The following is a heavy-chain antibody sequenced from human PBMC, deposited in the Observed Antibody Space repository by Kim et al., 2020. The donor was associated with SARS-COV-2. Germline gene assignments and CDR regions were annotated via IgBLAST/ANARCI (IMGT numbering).Heavy chain of an antibody. CDR3: AKVEEMATTPFDY. CDR2: ISYDGSNK. Sequence: GGSLRLSCAASGFTFSSYGMHWVRQAPGKGLEWVAVISYDGSNKYYADSVKGRFTISRDNSKNTLYLQMNSLRAEDTAVYYCAKVEEMATTPFDYWGQGTLVTVSS. V-gene: IGHV3-30*18. D-gene: IGHD5-12*01. CDR1: GFTFSSYG. J-gene: IGHJ4*02.